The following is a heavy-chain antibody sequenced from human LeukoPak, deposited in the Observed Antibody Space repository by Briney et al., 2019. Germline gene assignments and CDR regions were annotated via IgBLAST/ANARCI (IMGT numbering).Heavy chain of an antibody. V-gene: IGHV1-24*01. J-gene: IGHJ3*02. CDR2: FDPEDGET. D-gene: IGHD3-22*01. CDR3: ATGGDSSGYYYGRNAFDI. CDR1: GYTLTELS. Sequence: ASVKVSCKVSGYTLTELSMHWVRQAPGKGLEWMGGFDPEDGETIYAQKFQGRVTMTEDTSTDTAYMELSSLRSEDTDVYYCATGGDSSGYYYGRNAFDIWGQGTMVTVSS.